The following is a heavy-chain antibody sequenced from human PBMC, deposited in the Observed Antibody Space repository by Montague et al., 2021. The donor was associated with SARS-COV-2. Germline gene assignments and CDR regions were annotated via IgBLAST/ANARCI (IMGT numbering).Heavy chain of an antibody. D-gene: IGHD4-23*01. CDR2: ISDTGSTI. CDR1: GFTFSDYY. V-gene: IGHV3-11*01. Sequence: SLRLSCAASGFTFSDYYMNWIRQAPGKGLEWISYISDTGSTICYADSVKGRFAVSRDNTKNSLYLQMNSLRAEDTAVYYCAKALMTYGGNSPVDQWGQGTLVTVSS. CDR3: AKALMTYGGNSPVDQ. J-gene: IGHJ4*02.